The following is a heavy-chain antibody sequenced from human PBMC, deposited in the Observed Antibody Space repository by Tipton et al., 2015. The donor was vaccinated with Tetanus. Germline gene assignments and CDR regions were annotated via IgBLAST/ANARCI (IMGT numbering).Heavy chain of an antibody. CDR1: GDSFSTYW. D-gene: IGHD3-16*02. Sequence: QSGPEVKKPGESLKISCKGSGDSFSTYWIGWVRQMPGKGLEWMGIIYPDDSDTRYSPSFQGQVTISADKSISTAYLQWSSLKASDTSLYYCARGSRRYPSYSGMDVWGQGTTVSVSS. CDR3: ARGSRRYPSYSGMDV. CDR2: IYPDDSDT. J-gene: IGHJ6*02. V-gene: IGHV5-51*01.